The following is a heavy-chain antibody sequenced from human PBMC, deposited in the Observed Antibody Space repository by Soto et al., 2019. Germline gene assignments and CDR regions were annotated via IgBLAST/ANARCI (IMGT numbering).Heavy chain of an antibody. Sequence: SETLALSCTVSGGSFSSYCWSGSRQPPGKGLEWIGYIYYSGSTNYNPSLKSRVTISVDPPKNQFSLKLSSVTAAHTAVYYCASTAHSSGWYSGGFDYWGQGTLVTVS. CDR1: GGSFSSYC. V-gene: IGHV4-59*01. D-gene: IGHD6-19*01. CDR2: IYYSGST. CDR3: ASTAHSSGWYSGGFDY. J-gene: IGHJ4*02.